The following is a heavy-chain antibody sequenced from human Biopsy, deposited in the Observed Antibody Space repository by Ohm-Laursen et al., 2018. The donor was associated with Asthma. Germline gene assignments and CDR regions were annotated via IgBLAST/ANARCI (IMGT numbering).Heavy chain of an antibody. J-gene: IGHJ4*02. CDR2: ITGSGGTT. Sequence: SLRLSCTASGFTVSRDHMFWVRQAPGKGLERVSAITGSGGTTYYADSVRGRFTISRDNSKSTLFLQMDSLSAEDTAVYYCAKDFRGIAVAGDRGFDYWGQGTLVTASS. V-gene: IGHV3-23*01. CDR3: AKDFRGIAVAGDRGFDY. CDR1: GFTVSRDH. D-gene: IGHD6-19*01.